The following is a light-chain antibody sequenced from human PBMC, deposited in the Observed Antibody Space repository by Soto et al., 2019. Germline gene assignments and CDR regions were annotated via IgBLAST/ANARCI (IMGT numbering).Light chain of an antibody. CDR2: GAS. Sequence: EIVMTQSPATLSVSPGERVTLSCRASQSVSDSLAWYQQKPGQAPRLLIYGASTRATTIPARFSGSGSGTEFTPTIISLQSEDFAVDYCQQSNSWPDTFGQGTKLDIK. CDR1: QSVSDS. CDR3: QQSNSWPDT. V-gene: IGKV3-15*01. J-gene: IGKJ2*01.